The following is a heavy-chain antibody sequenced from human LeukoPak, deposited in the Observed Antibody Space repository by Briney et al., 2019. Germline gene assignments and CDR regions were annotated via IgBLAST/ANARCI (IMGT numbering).Heavy chain of an antibody. CDR2: INPNSGDI. CDR3: AREAGGDYFGYFDY. Sequence: RASVRVSCKASGYTLTGHYMHWVRQAPGQGLEWMGWINPNSGDINYAQKFQGRVTMTRDTSISTAYMELSRLRSDDTAVYYCAREAGGDYFGYFDYWGQGTLVTVSS. D-gene: IGHD4-17*01. CDR1: GYTLTGHY. J-gene: IGHJ4*02. V-gene: IGHV1-2*02.